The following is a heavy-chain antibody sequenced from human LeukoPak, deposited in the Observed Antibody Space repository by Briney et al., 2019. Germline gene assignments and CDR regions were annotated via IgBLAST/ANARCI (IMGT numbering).Heavy chain of an antibody. CDR1: VGSFSGVH. J-gene: IGHJ4*02. V-gene: IGHV4-34*01. Sequence: SETLSLTCAVYVGSFSGVHWSGIRQPPGKGLEWIGEINHSGSSNYNPSLKSRVTMSVDTSKCQFSLRLSPVTAADTAVYYCARRRARSIRGLILGTVFLDSWGQGTLVTVSS. CDR3: ARRRARSIRGLILGTVFLDS. D-gene: IGHD3-10*01. CDR2: INHSGSS.